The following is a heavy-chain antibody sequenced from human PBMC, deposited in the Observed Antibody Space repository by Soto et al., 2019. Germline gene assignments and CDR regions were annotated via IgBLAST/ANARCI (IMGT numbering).Heavy chain of an antibody. V-gene: IGHV3-15*01. J-gene: IGHJ5*01. CDR3: NTYGVGATNSWFDH. Sequence: KPGGSLRLSCAGSGFIFSNVWMNWVRQAPGKGLEWVGHIKSKSDDGTTDYAAPVKGRFTISRDDSKNTLYLEMNSLQSEDTALYYCNTYGVGATNSWFDHWGQGTLVTVSS. CDR2: IKSKSDDGTT. D-gene: IGHD1-26*01. CDR1: GFIFSNVW.